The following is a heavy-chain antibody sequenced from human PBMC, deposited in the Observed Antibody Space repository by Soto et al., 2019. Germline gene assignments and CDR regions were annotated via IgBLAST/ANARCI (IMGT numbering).Heavy chain of an antibody. CDR2: IYYSGST. CDR1: GGSISSSTYY. CDR3: SNSYGDYVSY. Sequence: QLQLQESGPGLVKPSETLSLTCTVSGGSISSSTYYWGWIRQPPGKGLEWIGGIYYSGSTYSNTSLKIRVTISVDTCKSQFSMKLSSVTAAGTAVYYCSNSYGDYVSYWGQGTLVTVSS. D-gene: IGHD4-17*01. J-gene: IGHJ4*02. V-gene: IGHV4-39*01.